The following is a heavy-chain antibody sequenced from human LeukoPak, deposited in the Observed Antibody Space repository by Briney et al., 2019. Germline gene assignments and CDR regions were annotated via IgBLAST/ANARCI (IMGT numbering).Heavy chain of an antibody. J-gene: IGHJ4*02. CDR2: ISGSGGST. V-gene: IGHV3-23*01. Sequence: LGGSLRLSCAASGFTFSSYAMSWVRQAPGKGLEWVSAISGSGGSTYYADSVKGRFTISRDNSKNTLYLQMNSLRAEDTAVYYCAKDSKITMIVVVIQPLDYWGQGTLVTVSS. CDR3: AKDSKITMIVVVIQPLDY. CDR1: GFTFSSYA. D-gene: IGHD3-22*01.